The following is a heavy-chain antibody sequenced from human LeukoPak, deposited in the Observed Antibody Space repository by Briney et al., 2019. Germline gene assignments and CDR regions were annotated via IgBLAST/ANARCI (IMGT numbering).Heavy chain of an antibody. V-gene: IGHV3-30*18. Sequence: GGSLRLSCAAPGFTFSRYWMSWVRQAPGKGLEWVAVISYDGSNKYYADSVKGRFTISRDNSKNTLYLQMNSLRAEDTAVYYCAKDSGGYTYVFDYWGQGTLVTVSS. CDR1: GFTFSRYW. CDR2: ISYDGSNK. D-gene: IGHD5-18*01. J-gene: IGHJ4*02. CDR3: AKDSGGYTYVFDY.